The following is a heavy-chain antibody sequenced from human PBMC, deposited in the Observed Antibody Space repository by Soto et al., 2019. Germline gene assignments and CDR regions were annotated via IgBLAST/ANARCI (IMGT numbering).Heavy chain of an antibody. D-gene: IGHD6-6*01. Sequence: GGSLRLSCAASGFTFSSYAMSWVRQAPGKGLEWVSAISGSGGSTYYADSVKGRFTTSRDNSKNTLYLQMNSLRAEDTAVYYCAKDNYRGSIAARPYDYWGQGTLVTVSS. J-gene: IGHJ4*02. V-gene: IGHV3-23*01. CDR2: ISGSGGST. CDR3: AKDNYRGSIAARPYDY. CDR1: GFTFSSYA.